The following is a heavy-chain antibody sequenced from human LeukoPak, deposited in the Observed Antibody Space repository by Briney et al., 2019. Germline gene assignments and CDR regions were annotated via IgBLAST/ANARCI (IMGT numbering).Heavy chain of an antibody. D-gene: IGHD2-15*01. Sequence: SVKVSCKASGGTFSSYAIGWVRQAPGQGLEWMGGIIPIFGTANYAQKFQGRVTITADESTSTAYMELSSLRSEDTAVYYCARLFEEDGYCSGGSCYAWDYFDYWGQGTLVTVSS. V-gene: IGHV1-69*13. CDR2: IIPIFGTA. CDR1: GGTFSSYA. CDR3: ARLFEEDGYCSGGSCYAWDYFDY. J-gene: IGHJ4*02.